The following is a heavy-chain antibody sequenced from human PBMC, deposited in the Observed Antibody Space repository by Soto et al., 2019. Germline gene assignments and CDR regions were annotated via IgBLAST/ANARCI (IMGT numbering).Heavy chain of an antibody. V-gene: IGHV3-74*01. CDR1: GFTFSSYW. CDR3: VRDGFGSRDH. CDR2: IHYDASIT. D-gene: IGHD3-16*01. J-gene: IGHJ4*02. Sequence: HPGGSLRLSCVGSGFTFSSYWMHWVRQAPGKGLVWVARIHYDASITSYADSVKGRFTISRDNAKKVVYLQMNSLRVDDTAIYYCVRDGFGSRDHWGQGTQVTVSS.